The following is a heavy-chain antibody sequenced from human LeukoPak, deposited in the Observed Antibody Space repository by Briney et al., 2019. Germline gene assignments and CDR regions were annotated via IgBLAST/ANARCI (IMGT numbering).Heavy chain of an antibody. CDR3: ARESWQDIVVVPAAILDY. CDR1: GFTFSSYS. J-gene: IGHJ4*02. V-gene: IGHV3-21*01. CDR2: ISSSSSYI. D-gene: IGHD2-2*02. Sequence: GGSLRLSCAASGFTFSSYSMNWVRQAPGKGLEWVSSISSSSSYIYYADSVKGRFTISRDNAKNSLYLQMNSLRAEDTAVYYCARESWQDIVVVPAAILDYWGQGTLVTVSS.